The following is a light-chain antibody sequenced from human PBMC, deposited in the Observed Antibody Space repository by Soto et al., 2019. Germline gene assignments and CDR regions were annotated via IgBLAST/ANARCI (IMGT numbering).Light chain of an antibody. J-gene: IGKJ1*01. V-gene: IGKV1-5*01. CDR1: QSISSW. CDR3: QQYNKRT. Sequence: GDRVTITCRASQSISSWLAWYQQKPGKAPKLLIYDASSVESGVPSRFSGSGSGTEFTLTISSLQPDDFATYYCQQYNKRTFGQGTKVEIK. CDR2: DAS.